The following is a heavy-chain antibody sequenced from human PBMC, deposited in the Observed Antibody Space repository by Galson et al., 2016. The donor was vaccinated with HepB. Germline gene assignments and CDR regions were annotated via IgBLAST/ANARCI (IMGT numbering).Heavy chain of an antibody. V-gene: IGHV1-69*13. CDR2: IIPIFGTA. D-gene: IGHD2-8*02. CDR1: GGASRNYA. CDR3: ARHLTGNYYYYGLDV. J-gene: IGHJ6*02. Sequence: SVKVSCKASGGASRNYAISWVRQAPGQGLEWMGGIIPIFGTANHAQKFQGRVTITADESTRTAYMEMSSLRSEDTAVYYCARHLTGNYYYYGLDVWGQGTTVTVSS.